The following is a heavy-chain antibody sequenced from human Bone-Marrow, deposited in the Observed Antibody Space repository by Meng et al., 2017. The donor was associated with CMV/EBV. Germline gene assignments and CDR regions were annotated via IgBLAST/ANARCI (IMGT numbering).Heavy chain of an antibody. Sequence: GESLKISCAASGFTFSSYSMNWVRQAPGKGLEWVGRIKSKTDGGTTDYAAPVKGRFTISRDDSKNTLYLQMNSLKTEDTAVYYCTTDGIVVVPAAIDYWGQGTLVTVSS. J-gene: IGHJ4*02. D-gene: IGHD2-2*02. CDR3: TTDGIVVVPAAIDY. V-gene: IGHV3-15*01. CDR1: GFTFSSYS. CDR2: IKSKTDGGTT.